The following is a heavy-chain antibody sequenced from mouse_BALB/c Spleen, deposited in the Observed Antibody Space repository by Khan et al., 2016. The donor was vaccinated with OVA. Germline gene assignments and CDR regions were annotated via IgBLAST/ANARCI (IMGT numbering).Heavy chain of an antibody. CDR3: ARSPYGNFAY. CDR1: GFTFSTYG. V-gene: IGHV5-9-3*01. J-gene: IGHJ3*01. CDR2: ISSDGDYT. Sequence: EVQLVESGGALVKPGGSLKLSCAASGFTFSTYGMSWVRQTPEKRLEWVATISSDGDYTYYPDNVTGRFTISRDNAKNTLYLQMSSLRSEDKAMYYCARSPYGNFAYWGQGTLVTVSA. D-gene: IGHD2-1*01.